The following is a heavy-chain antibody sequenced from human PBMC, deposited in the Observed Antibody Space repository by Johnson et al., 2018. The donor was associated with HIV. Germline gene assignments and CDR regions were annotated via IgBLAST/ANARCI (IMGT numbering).Heavy chain of an antibody. CDR2: ISTTGVST. Sequence: VQVVESGGGGVQPGRSLRLSCAASGFTFSQYAMHWVRQAPGKGLEYVSAISTTGVSTYYADSVKGRFTISRDNAKNTLYVQMNSLRAEDMAVYYCAKVRRAVYGFDIWGQGTMVTVSS. J-gene: IGHJ3*02. CDR3: AKVRRAVYGFDI. CDR1: GFTFSQYA. V-gene: IGHV3-64*07.